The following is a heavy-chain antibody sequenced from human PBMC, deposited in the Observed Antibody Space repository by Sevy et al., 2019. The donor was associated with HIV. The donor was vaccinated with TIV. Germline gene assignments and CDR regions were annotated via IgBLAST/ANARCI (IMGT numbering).Heavy chain of an antibody. Sequence: GGFLRLSCAASGFTFSSHGMHWVRQAPGKGLEWVAVMSYDGSYKSYGDSVKGRFTISRDDSKNTLYLQMNSLRPADTVIYYCARDSGYSINWYPAYWGQGTLVTVSS. J-gene: IGHJ4*02. CDR1: GFTFSSHG. D-gene: IGHD6-13*01. V-gene: IGHV3-30*03. CDR3: ARDSGYSINWYPAY. CDR2: MSYDGSYK.